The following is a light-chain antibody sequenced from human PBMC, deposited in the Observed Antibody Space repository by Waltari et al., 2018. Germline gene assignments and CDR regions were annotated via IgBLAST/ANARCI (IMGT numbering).Light chain of an antibody. CDR3: WQGTHLPPWT. J-gene: IGKJ1*01. CDR1: HSLINSNGNTY. Sequence: DVVMTQSPFSLSSIPGQPASISCRSSHSLINSNGNTYLSWYQQKPGQPPRRLIYEVSNRESGVADRFSGSGAGTDFTLKISRVEAGDVGVYYCWQGTHLPPWTFGQGTKVEIK. CDR2: EVS. V-gene: IGKV2-30*01.